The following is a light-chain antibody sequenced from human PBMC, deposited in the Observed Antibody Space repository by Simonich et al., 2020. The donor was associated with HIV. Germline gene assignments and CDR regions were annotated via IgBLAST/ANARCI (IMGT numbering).Light chain of an antibody. Sequence: DIQVTQSPFSLSATVGDRVTITCRSSQGISNGVYMDQQKPGQAPTLLIYTASSLESGVPSRFSDSGSGTDFTLTISSLQPDDFATYYCQQYNRYWTFGQGTKVEIK. CDR3: QQYNRYWT. CDR2: TAS. CDR1: QGISNG. V-gene: IGKV1-27*01. J-gene: IGKJ1*01.